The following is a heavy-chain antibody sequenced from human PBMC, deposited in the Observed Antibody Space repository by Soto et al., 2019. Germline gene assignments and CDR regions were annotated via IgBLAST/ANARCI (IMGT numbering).Heavy chain of an antibody. Sequence: SETLSLTCTVSGGSISSSSYYWGWIRQPPGKGLEWIGSFNYSGSTYYNPSLKSRVTISVDTSKNQFSLRLSSVTAADTAVYYCARSYDFWRGYQIYYFDYWGQGTLVTVSS. V-gene: IGHV4-39*01. D-gene: IGHD3-3*01. J-gene: IGHJ4*02. CDR1: GGSISSSSYY. CDR3: ARSYDFWRGYQIYYFDY. CDR2: FNYSGST.